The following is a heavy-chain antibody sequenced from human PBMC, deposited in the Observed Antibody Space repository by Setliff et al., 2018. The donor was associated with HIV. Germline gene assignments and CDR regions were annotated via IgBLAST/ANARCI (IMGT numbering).Heavy chain of an antibody. CDR2: INPSGGST. D-gene: IGHD2-21*02. Sequence: ASVKVSCKASGYTFITYYMHWVRQAPGQGLEWMGIINPSGGSTNYAQKFQGRISMTRDTSTSTVYMELSSLRSEDTAVYYCARGRLLFGMMNYFDSWGQGTRVTVS. V-gene: IGHV1-46*01. J-gene: IGHJ4*02. CDR1: GYTFITYY. CDR3: ARGRLLFGMMNYFDS.